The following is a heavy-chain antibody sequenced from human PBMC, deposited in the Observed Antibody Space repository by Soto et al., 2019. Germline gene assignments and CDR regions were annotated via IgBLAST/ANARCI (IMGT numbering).Heavy chain of an antibody. V-gene: IGHV4-59*01. CDR2: ISYSGNT. CDR1: GGSISNFY. D-gene: IGHD2-8*01. CDR3: ARAPMVLSRSYFDS. Sequence: SETLTLTCTVSGGSISNFYWSWIRQPPGKGLEWIGYISYSGNTNYNPSLKSRVSISVDTSKNQLSLNLTSVTAADTAVYYCARAPMVLSRSYFDSWGQGTPVTVSS. J-gene: IGHJ4*02.